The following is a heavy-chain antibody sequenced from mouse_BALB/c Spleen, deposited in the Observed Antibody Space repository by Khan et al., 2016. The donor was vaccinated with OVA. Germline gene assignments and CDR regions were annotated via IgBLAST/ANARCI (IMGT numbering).Heavy chain of an antibody. CDR1: GFTFSSYA. V-gene: IGHV5-9-4*01. CDR3: ARDGYEGFAY. CDR2: ISSGGSYT. J-gene: IGHJ3*01. Sequence: EVQLVESGGGLVKPGGSLKLSCAASGFTFSSYAMSWVRQSPEKRLEWVAEISSGGSYTYYPDTVTGRFTISRDNAKNTLYLEMSSLRSEDTAMYYCARDGYEGFAYLGQGTLVTVSA. D-gene: IGHD2-2*01.